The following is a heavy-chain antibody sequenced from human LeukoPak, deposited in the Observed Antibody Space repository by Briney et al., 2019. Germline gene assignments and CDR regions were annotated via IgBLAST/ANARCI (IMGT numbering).Heavy chain of an antibody. D-gene: IGHD1-26*01. CDR2: ISNSGST. Sequence: SETLSLTCAVYGGSFSGYYWSWIRQPPGKGPEWIGHISNSGSTYYSPSLSSRVTISLDTSKNQFSLKLRSVTAADTAVYYCARGGASSIPLDYWGRGTLVTVSS. CDR3: ARGGASSIPLDY. J-gene: IGHJ4*02. V-gene: IGHV4-59*01. CDR1: GGSFSGYY.